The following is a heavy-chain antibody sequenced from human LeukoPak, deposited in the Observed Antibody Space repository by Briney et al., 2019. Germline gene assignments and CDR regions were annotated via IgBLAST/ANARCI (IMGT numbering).Heavy chain of an antibody. Sequence: ASVKVSCKASGYTFTSYDINWVRQATGQGPEWMGWMNPNSGNTGYAQKFQGRVTMTRSTSINTAYMELSSLRSEDTAVYYCVRRADDYDSSCYVHWGQGTLVTVSS. V-gene: IGHV1-8*01. J-gene: IGHJ1*01. CDR3: VRRADDYDSSCYVH. CDR1: GYTFTSYD. CDR2: MNPNSGNT. D-gene: IGHD3-22*01.